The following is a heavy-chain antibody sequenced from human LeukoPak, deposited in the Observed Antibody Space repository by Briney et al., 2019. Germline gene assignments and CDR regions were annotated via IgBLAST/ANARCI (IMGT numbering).Heavy chain of an antibody. D-gene: IGHD5-18*01. J-gene: IGHJ6*03. Sequence: ASVKVSCKASGYTFTSYDINWVRQATGQGLEWMGWMNPNSGNTGYAQKFQGRVTITRNTSITTAYMELSSLRSEDTAVYYCASGLYVTAMIYYYYYMDVWGKGTTVTVSS. V-gene: IGHV1-8*03. CDR2: MNPNSGNT. CDR1: GYTFTSYD. CDR3: ASGLYVTAMIYYYYYMDV.